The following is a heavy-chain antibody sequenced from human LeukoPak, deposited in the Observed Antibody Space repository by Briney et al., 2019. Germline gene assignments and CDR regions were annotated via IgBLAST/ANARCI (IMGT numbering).Heavy chain of an antibody. CDR1: GFTVSSNY. CDR3: ARIISSWVYFDY. V-gene: IGHV3-66*01. Sequence: GGSLRLSCAASGFTVSSNYMSWVRQAPGKGLEWVSVIYSGGSTYYSDSVKGRFTISRDNSKNTLYLQMNSLRAEDTAVYYCARIISSWVYFDYWGQGTLVTVSS. D-gene: IGHD6-13*01. J-gene: IGHJ4*02. CDR2: IYSGGST.